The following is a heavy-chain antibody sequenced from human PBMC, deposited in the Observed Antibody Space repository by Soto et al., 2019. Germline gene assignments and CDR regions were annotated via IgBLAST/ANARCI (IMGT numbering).Heavy chain of an antibody. CDR1: GFMFSCCA. J-gene: IGHJ2*01. V-gene: IGHV3-23*01. CDR2: IHGDGDYS. CDR3: TINCGGGSYTNWSFAV. D-gene: IGHD1-26*01. Sequence: EVQLLDSGGGLVQPGGSLRLSCAASGFMFSCCAMSWVRQAPGKGLEWVSTIHGDGDYSHYTDSVEGRFTISRDNSRNTLYLQMNSLRGDDTAVYYCTINCGGGSYTNWSFAVWGRGTLVTVSS.